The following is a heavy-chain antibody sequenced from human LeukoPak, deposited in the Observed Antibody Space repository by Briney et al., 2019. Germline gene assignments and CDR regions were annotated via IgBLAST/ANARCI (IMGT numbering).Heavy chain of an antibody. CDR1: GFTFSSYS. Sequence: PGGSLRLSCAASGFTFSSYSMNWVRQAPGKGLEWVSSISSSSSYIYYADSVKDRFTISRDNAKNSLYLQMNSLRVEDTAVYYCARDGVATFDYWGQGTLVTVSS. CDR3: ARDGVATFDY. CDR2: ISSSSSYI. J-gene: IGHJ4*02. D-gene: IGHD5-12*01. V-gene: IGHV3-21*01.